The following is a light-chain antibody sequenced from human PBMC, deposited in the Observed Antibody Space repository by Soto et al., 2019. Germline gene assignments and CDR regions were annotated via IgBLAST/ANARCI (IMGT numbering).Light chain of an antibody. V-gene: IGKV3-20*01. CDR2: GAS. CDR3: QQYGSSPLT. Sequence: EIVLTQSPGTLSLSPGERATLSCRASQSVSNNYLAWYQQKPGQAPRLLIYGASNRATGIPDRFSGSGSGTDSTLTISRLGAEDFAVYYCQQYGSSPLTFGGGTKVDIK. CDR1: QSVSNNY. J-gene: IGKJ4*01.